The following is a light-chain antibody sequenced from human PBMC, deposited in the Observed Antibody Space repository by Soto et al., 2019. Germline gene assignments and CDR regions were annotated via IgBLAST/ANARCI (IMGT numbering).Light chain of an antibody. J-gene: IGKJ4*01. V-gene: IGKV1-9*01. CDR1: QGIDSY. CDR2: ETS. CDR3: QQTRSYPST. Sequence: IQLTQSPSSLSASVGDRVTITCRASQGIDSYLAWYQQRPGKVPQLLIYETSILQSGVSSRFSVICSGTDFTLTISSLQAEDLATYYCQQTRSYPSTFCGVTKVDIK.